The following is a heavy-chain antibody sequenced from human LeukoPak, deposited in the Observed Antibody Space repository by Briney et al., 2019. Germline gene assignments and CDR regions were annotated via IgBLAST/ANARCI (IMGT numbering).Heavy chain of an antibody. Sequence: GGSLRLSCAAPGFPFTNFAMNWVRQSPGKGLEWVSTICNSGDSTFYPDSVKGRFTSSRDNSENTVSLQIISQRVEDAAIYYCSNWTAPYCTYGRCYPFDYWGQGALVTVSS. D-gene: IGHD2-15*01. CDR2: ICNSGDST. CDR3: SNWTAPYCTYGRCYPFDY. V-gene: IGHV3-23*01. J-gene: IGHJ4*02. CDR1: GFPFTNFA.